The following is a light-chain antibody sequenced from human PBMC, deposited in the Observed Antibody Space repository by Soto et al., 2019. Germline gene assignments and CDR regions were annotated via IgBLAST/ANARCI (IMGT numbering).Light chain of an antibody. CDR1: QTISTW. CDR2: DAS. J-gene: IGKJ1*01. V-gene: IGKV1-5*01. Sequence: DIQVTQSPPTLSASVGDRVTITCRASQTISTWMAWYQQKPGKAPKLLVYDASTLQSGVASRFSGSGYRTEFTLIISGLQPDDSATYYCQQYTNTNNHWMFGKGTKADIX. CDR3: QQYTNTNNHWM.